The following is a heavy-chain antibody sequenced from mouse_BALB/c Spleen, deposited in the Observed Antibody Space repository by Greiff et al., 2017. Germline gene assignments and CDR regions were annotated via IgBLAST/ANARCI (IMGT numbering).Heavy chain of an antibody. CDR1: GYSITSDYA. CDR3: ATLGVFAY. CDR2: ISYSGST. V-gene: IGHV3-2*02. J-gene: IGHJ3*01. Sequence: VQLKESGPGLVKPSQSLSLTCTVTGYSITSDYAWNWIRQFPGNKLEWMGYISYSGSTSYNPSLKSRISITRDTSKNQFFLQLNSVTTEDTATYYCATLGVFAYWGQGTLVTVSA.